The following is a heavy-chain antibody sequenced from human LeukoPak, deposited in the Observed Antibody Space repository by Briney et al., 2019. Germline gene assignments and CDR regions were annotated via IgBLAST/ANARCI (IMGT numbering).Heavy chain of an antibody. V-gene: IGHV4-59*01. CDR2: IYYTGST. CDR3: ARSYDSRGYYYYGMDV. J-gene: IGHJ6*02. CDR1: GGSISSYY. Sequence: SETLSLTCTVSGGSISSYYGGWIRQPPGKGLEWIGYIYYTGSTGYNPSRKSRVTISVDTSKNKFSLKLSSVTTADTAVYYCARSYDSRGYYYYGMDVWGQGTTVTVSS. D-gene: IGHD3-22*01.